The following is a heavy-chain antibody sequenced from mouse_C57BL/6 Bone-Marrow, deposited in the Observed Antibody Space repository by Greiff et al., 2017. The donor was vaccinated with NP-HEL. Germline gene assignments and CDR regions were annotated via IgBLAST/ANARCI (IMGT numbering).Heavy chain of an antibody. V-gene: IGHV5-12*01. Sequence: EVKLVESGGGLVQPGGSLKLSCAASGFTFSDYYMYWVRQTPEKRLEWVAYISNGGGSTYYPDTVKGRFTISRDNAKNTLYLQMSRLKSEDTAMYYCARHGRRAWFAYWGQGTLVTVSA. CDR1: GFTFSDYY. CDR2: ISNGGGST. J-gene: IGHJ3*01. CDR3: ARHGRRAWFAY.